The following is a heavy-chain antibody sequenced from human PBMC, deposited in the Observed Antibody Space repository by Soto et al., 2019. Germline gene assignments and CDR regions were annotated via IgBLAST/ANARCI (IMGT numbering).Heavy chain of an antibody. CDR2: IYYSGRT. V-gene: IGHV4-31*03. D-gene: IGHD6-13*01. CDR3: AREGRIAAAGRFYX. Sequence: SETLSLTCTVSGGSISSVDYYWSWIRQVPGKGLELIGYIYYSGRTYYNPSLKSRVAMSVDTSKKQFSLKLSSVTAADTAIYYCAREGRIAAAGRFYXWGQATLVTVSX. CDR1: GGSISSVDYY. J-gene: IGHJ4*02.